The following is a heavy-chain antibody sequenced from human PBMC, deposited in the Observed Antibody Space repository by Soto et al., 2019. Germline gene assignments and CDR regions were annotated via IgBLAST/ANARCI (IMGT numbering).Heavy chain of an antibody. J-gene: IGHJ4*02. CDR2: MNPNSGNT. CDR3: ARALSRKRITMIVVVMDY. Sequence: ASVKVSCKASGYTFTSYDINWVRQATGQGLEWMGWMNPNSGNTGYAQKFQGRVTMTRNTSISTAYMELSSLRSEDTAVYYCARALSRKRITMIVVVMDYWGQGTLVTVSS. D-gene: IGHD3-22*01. V-gene: IGHV1-8*01. CDR1: GYTFTSYD.